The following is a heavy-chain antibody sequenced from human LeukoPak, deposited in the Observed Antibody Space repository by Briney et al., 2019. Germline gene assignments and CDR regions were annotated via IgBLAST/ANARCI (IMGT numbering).Heavy chain of an antibody. D-gene: IGHD6-6*01. Sequence: GASVKVSCKVSGYTLTELSMHWVRQAPGKGLEWMGGFDPEDGETIYAQKFQGSVTMTEDTSTDTAYMELSSLRSEDTAVYYCATIPLGSSNWFDPWGQGTLITVSS. V-gene: IGHV1-24*01. CDR1: GYTLTELS. J-gene: IGHJ5*02. CDR3: ATIPLGSSNWFDP. CDR2: FDPEDGET.